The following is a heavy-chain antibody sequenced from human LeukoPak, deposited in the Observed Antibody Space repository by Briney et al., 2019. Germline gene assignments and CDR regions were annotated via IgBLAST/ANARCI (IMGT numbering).Heavy chain of an antibody. CDR1: GVTFSSYD. V-gene: IGHV3-30-3*01. Sequence: GGSLRLTCAASGVTFSSYDMHWVRQAPGKGLEWVAVISYDGSNKYYADSVKGRFTISRDNSKNTLYLQMNSLRAEDTAVYYCARTLGGGSRYGFDYWGQGTPVTVSS. D-gene: IGHD2-15*01. J-gene: IGHJ4*02. CDR2: ISYDGSNK. CDR3: ARTLGGGSRYGFDY.